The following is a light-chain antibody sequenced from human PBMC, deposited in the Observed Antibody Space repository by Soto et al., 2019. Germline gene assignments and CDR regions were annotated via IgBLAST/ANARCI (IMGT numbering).Light chain of an antibody. Sequence: QSALTQPASVSGSPGKSITISCTGASSDVGNYNYVSWYQQHPGKAPKLIIYDVSYRPSGVSNRFSGSKSGSTASLTISGLQAEDEADYYCSSYTSSTSLYVFGSGTKVTVL. CDR2: DVS. CDR1: SSDVGNYNY. J-gene: IGLJ1*01. CDR3: SSYTSSTSLYV. V-gene: IGLV2-14*03.